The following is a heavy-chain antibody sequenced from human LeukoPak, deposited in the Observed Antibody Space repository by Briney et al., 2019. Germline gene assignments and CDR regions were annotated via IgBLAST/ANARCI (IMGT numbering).Heavy chain of an antibody. Sequence: KPGGSLRLSCEASGFDFSDYYMSWIRQAPGKGLEWVSYISGTGTTIYYEDSVKGRFTVSRDNAINTLYLQMKNPRVEDTAVYYCARDSLAATGTPKYFQHWGQGTLVTVSS. CDR3: ARDSLAATGTPKYFQH. V-gene: IGHV3-11*04. CDR2: ISGTGTTI. J-gene: IGHJ1*01. D-gene: IGHD6-13*01. CDR1: GFDFSDYY.